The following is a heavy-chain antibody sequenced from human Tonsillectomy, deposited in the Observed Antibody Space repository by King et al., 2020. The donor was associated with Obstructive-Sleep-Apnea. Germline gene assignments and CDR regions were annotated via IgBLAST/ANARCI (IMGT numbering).Heavy chain of an antibody. Sequence: VQLQESGPGLVKPSQTLSLTCTVSGGSISSGGYYWSWIRQHPGKGLEWIGYIYYSGSTYYNPSLKSRVTISVDTSKNQFSLKLSSVTAADTAVYYCARGGGYSYGSDKGRVDYWGQGTLVTVSS. V-gene: IGHV4-31*03. J-gene: IGHJ4*02. CDR2: IYYSGST. CDR3: ARGGGYSYGSDKGRVDY. D-gene: IGHD5-18*01. CDR1: GGSISSGGYY.